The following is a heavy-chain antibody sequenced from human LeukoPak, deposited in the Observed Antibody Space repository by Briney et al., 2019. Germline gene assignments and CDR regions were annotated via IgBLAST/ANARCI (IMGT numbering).Heavy chain of an antibody. CDR2: IYPGGDT. D-gene: IGHD4-17*01. CDR3: VRDPVTTDYGDHGDD. J-gene: IGHJ4*02. Sequence: GGSLRLSCAASGFTVSSNYMSWVRQAPGKGLEWVSIIYPGGDTYYADSLKGRFTISRDKSKNTLYLQMNDLRAEDTAVYYCVRDPVTTDYGDHGDDWGQGTLVTVSS. CDR1: GFTVSSNY. V-gene: IGHV3-66*01.